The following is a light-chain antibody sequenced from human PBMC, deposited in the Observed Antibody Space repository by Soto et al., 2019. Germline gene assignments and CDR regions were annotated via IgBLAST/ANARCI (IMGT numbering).Light chain of an antibody. CDR2: EVS. V-gene: IGLV2-14*01. CDR1: SGDVGAFNY. Sequence: QSVLTQPASVSGSPGQSITISRTGTSGDVGAFNYISWYQQHPGKAPKLLTYEVSYRPSGVSNRFSGSKSGNTASLTISGLQPEDEADYYCSSPTKNVAWVFGGGTKVTVL. CDR3: SSPTKNVAWV. J-gene: IGLJ3*02.